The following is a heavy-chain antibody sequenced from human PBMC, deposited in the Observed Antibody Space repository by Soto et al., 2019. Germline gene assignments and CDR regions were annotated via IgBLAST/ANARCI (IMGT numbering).Heavy chain of an antibody. CDR2: MNPNSGNT. CDR3: ARRSGIAAAGIYYYGLDV. Sequence: ASVKVSCKASGYTLTSYDINWVRQATGQGLEWMGWMNPNSGNTGYAQKLQGRVTMTRDTSTSTAYMELSSLRSEDTAVYYCARRSGIAAAGIYYYGLDVWGQGTTVTVSS. V-gene: IGHV1-8*01. J-gene: IGHJ6*02. D-gene: IGHD6-13*01. CDR1: GYTLTSYD.